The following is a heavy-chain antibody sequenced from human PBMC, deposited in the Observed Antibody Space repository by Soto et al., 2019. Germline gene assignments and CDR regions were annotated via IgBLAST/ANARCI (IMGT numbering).Heavy chain of an antibody. CDR1: GGSIDDINSY. Sequence: QVQLQESGPGLVMPSQTLSLTCAVSGGSIDDINSYWTWIRQSPGRSPEWIGYIHNTGNTFYSPSIKRRLAISIDRSKSQFSLKRSAVTAADTAFYYCARSTYGEGYPHFFADWGQGTLVTVSS. CDR2: IHNTGNT. V-gene: IGHV4-30-4*01. J-gene: IGHJ4*02. CDR3: ARSTYGEGYPHFFAD. D-gene: IGHD3-16*02.